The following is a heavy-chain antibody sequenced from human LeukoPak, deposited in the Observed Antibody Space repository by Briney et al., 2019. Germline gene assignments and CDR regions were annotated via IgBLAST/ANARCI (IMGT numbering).Heavy chain of an antibody. V-gene: IGHV3-23*01. CDR2: ISGSGGST. CDR3: VRGGGAYCGTDCHRNFDY. Sequence: GGSLRLSCAASGFTFSSYAMSWVRQAPGKGLEWVSAISGSGGSTYYADSMKGRFTISRDTSKNTVYLQMDSLRAEDTAMYYCVRGGGAYCGTDCHRNFDYWGQGTLVTVSS. D-gene: IGHD2-21*02. CDR1: GFTFSSYA. J-gene: IGHJ4*02.